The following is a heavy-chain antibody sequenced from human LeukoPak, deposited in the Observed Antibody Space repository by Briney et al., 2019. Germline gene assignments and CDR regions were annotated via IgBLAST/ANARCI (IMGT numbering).Heavy chain of an antibody. CDR1: GYTFTSYG. CDR3: ARWSGLERGPYNWFDP. CDR2: ISAYNGNT. J-gene: IGHJ5*02. D-gene: IGHD1-1*01. V-gene: IGHV1-18*01. Sequence: ASVKVSCKASGYTFTSYGISWVRQAPGQGLEWMGWISAYNGNTNYAQKLQGRVTMTTDTSTSTAYMELRSLRSDDTAVYYCARWSGLERGPYNWFDPWGQGTLVTVSS.